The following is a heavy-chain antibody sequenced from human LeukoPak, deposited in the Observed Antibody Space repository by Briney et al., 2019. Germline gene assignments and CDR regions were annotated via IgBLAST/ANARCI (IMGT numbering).Heavy chain of an antibody. V-gene: IGHV1-2*02. D-gene: IGHD3-22*01. CDR1: GYTFTGYY. CDR3: ARTLVVINDAFDI. J-gene: IGHJ3*02. Sequence: ASVKVSCKTSGYTFTGYYIHWVRQAPGQGLEWMGWINPNSGDTNYAQKFQGRVSMTGDTSISTAYMELSRLRSDDMAVYYCARTLVVINDAFDIWGQGTMVTVSS. CDR2: INPNSGDT.